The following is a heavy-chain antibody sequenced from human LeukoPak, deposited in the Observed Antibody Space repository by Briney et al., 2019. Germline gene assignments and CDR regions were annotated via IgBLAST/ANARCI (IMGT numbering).Heavy chain of an antibody. CDR2: INTNTGNP. D-gene: IGHD3-10*01. Sequence: ASVKVSCKASGYTFTSYAMNWVRQAPGQGLEWMGWINTNTGNPTYAQGFTGRFVFSLDTSVSTAYLQISSLRAEDTAMYYCARVFIYYGSGSQFDYWGQGTLVTVSP. CDR3: ARVFIYYGSGSQFDY. CDR1: GYTFTSYA. V-gene: IGHV7-4-1*02. J-gene: IGHJ4*02.